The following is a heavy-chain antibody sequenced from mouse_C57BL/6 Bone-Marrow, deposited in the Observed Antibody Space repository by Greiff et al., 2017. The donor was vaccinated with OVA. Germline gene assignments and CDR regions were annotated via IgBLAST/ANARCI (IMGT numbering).Heavy chain of an antibody. CDR2: ISSGSSTI. D-gene: IGHD4-1*01. J-gene: IGHJ3*01. V-gene: IGHV5-17*01. CDR3: ARSSLWDGWFAC. CDR1: GFTFSDYG. Sequence: EVQRVESGGGLVKPGGSLKLSCAASGFTFSDYGMHWVRQAPEKGLEWVAYISSGSSTIYYADTVKGRFTISRDNAKNTLCLQMTSLRSEDTAMYYCARSSLWDGWFACWGQGTLVTVSA.